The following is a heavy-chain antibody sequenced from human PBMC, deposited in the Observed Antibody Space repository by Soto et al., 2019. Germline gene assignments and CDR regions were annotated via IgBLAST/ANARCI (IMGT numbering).Heavy chain of an antibody. Sequence: PGGSLRLSCAASGFTFSSYWMSWVRQAPGKGLEWVANIKQDGSEKYYVDSVKGRFTISRDNAKNSLYLQMNSLRAEDTAVYYCARDRELEWLYYYYYFMDVWAKGTTVTVSS. V-gene: IGHV3-7*01. J-gene: IGHJ6*03. CDR2: IKQDGSEK. CDR1: GFTFSSYW. CDR3: ARDRELEWLYYYYYFMDV. D-gene: IGHD3-3*01.